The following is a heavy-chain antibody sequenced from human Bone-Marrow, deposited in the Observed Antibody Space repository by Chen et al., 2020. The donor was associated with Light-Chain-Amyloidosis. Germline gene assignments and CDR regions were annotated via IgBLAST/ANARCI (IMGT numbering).Heavy chain of an antibody. CDR1: GGSITSGSFS. CDR2: VYQSGST. Sequence: QLQLQESGSGLVRSSQILSRTWAVSGGSITSGSFSWNWVRQPLGKGLEWIGYVYQSGSTYYNPSLNSRVTISVDLSENHFSLTLRSLTAADSAVYYCARGNWNDLAFDVWGQGTLVTVSS. D-gene: IGHD1-1*01. J-gene: IGHJ3*01. CDR3: ARGNWNDLAFDV. V-gene: IGHV4-30-2*01.